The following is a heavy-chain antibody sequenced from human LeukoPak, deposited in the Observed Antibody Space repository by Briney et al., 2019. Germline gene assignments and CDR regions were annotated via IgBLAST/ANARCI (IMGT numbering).Heavy chain of an antibody. CDR3: ARVRYYDSSGYYYGPAFDI. CDR2: IYYSGST. D-gene: IGHD3-22*01. J-gene: IGHJ3*02. CDR1: GGSISSSSYY. V-gene: IGHV4-39*07. Sequence: PSETLSLTCTVSGGSISSSSYYWGWIRQPPGKGLEWIGSIYYSGSTYYNPSLKSRVTISVDTSKNQFSLKLNSVTAADTAVYNCARVRYYDSSGYYYGPAFDIWGQGTMVTVSS.